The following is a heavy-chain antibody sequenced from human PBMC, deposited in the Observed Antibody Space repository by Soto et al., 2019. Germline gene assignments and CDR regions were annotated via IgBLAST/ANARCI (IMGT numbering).Heavy chain of an antibody. CDR1: GYSFTSFW. J-gene: IGHJ3*02. V-gene: IGHV5-51*01. CDR3: ARPSQYGSGSGAAFDI. D-gene: IGHD3-10*01. Sequence: GESLKISCTGSGYSFTSFWIGWVRQMPGKGLEWMGIIYPGDSDTRYSPSFQGQVTISVDKSISTAYPQWSSLKASDTAMYYCARPSQYGSGSGAAFDIWGQGTMVTVSS. CDR2: IYPGDSDT.